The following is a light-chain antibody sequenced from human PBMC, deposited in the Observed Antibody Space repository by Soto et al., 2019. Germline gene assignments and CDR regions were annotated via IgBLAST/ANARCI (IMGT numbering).Light chain of an antibody. CDR3: QQHGSSPPWT. Sequence: EIVLTQSPGTLSLSPGERATLSCRASQSVSSSYLAWYQQKPGQAPRLLIYGASSRATGIPDRFSGSGSGTDFTLTISRLEPEDVAVYYCQQHGSSPPWTFGQGTKVDIK. CDR1: QSVSSSY. V-gene: IGKV3-20*01. CDR2: GAS. J-gene: IGKJ1*01.